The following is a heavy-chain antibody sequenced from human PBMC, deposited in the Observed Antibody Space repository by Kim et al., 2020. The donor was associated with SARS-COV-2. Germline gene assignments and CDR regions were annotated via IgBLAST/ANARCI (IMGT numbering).Heavy chain of an antibody. Sequence: ASVKVSCKASGYTFTSYGISWVRQAPGQGLEWMGWISAYNGNTNYAQKLQGRVTMTTDTSTSTVYMELRSLRSDDTAVYYCARDLRSRSDLDRVDAFDIWGQGTMVTVSS. CDR2: ISAYNGNT. J-gene: IGHJ3*02. CDR1: GYTFTSYG. D-gene: IGHD3-22*01. CDR3: ARDLRSRSDLDRVDAFDI. V-gene: IGHV1-18*04.